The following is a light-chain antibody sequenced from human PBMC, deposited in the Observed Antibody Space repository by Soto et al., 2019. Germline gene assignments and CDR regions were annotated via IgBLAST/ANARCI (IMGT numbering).Light chain of an antibody. CDR1: ADIRDA. V-gene: IGKV1-6*01. CDR2: AAS. J-gene: IGKJ1*01. Sequence: GDRVTITCRASADIRDAVGWYQQKPGKAPKLLISAASNLQSGVPSRFSGSGSATDFTLTISSLQPEDFATYYCLQDYGYPRTFGQGTKVESK. CDR3: LQDYGYPRT.